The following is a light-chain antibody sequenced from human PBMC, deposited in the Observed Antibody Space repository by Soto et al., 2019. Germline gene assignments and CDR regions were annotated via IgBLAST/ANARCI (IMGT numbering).Light chain of an antibody. Sequence: TVMTQSPATLSLSPWERATLSCRASQRISSNYLGWYQQKPGQAPRLLIYAASSRATGIPDRFSGSGSGTDFTLTISRLEPEDFAVYYCQDYGSSPQTFGQGTKVDIK. CDR2: AAS. CDR3: QDYGSSPQT. CDR1: QRISSNY. V-gene: IGKV3-20*01. J-gene: IGKJ1*01.